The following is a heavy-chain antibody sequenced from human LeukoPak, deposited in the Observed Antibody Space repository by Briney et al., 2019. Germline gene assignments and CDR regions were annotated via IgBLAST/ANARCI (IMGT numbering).Heavy chain of an antibody. Sequence: GGSLRLSCAASGFTFSGYWMSWVRQAPGKGLEWVSAISGSGGSTYYADSVKGRFTISRDNSKNTLYLQMNSLRAEDAAVYYCAKEDCSSTSCSTFIDYWGQGTLVTVSS. CDR1: GFTFSGYW. D-gene: IGHD2-2*01. CDR2: ISGSGGST. J-gene: IGHJ4*02. CDR3: AKEDCSSTSCSTFIDY. V-gene: IGHV3-23*01.